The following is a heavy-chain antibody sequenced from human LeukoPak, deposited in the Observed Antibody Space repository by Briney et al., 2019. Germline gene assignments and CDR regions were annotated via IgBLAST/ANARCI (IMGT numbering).Heavy chain of an antibody. V-gene: IGHV3-21*01. CDR1: GFTFSRYS. Sequence: GGSLRLSCAASGFTFSRYSMNWVRQAPGKGLEWVSYISSSSSHIYYADSLKGRFTISRDNARNSLYLQMNSLRAEDTAVYYCAKGVLGQWLVDAFDIWGQGTMVTVSS. J-gene: IGHJ3*02. CDR3: AKGVLGQWLVDAFDI. CDR2: ISSSSSHI. D-gene: IGHD6-19*01.